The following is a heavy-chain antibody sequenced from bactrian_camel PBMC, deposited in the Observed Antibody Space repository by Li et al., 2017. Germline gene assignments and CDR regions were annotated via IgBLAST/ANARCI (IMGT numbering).Heavy chain of an antibody. J-gene: IGHJ6*01. Sequence: VQLVESGGDLVQPGGSLTLSCVTSGFPFENYAMSWVRQAPGKGLEWVSAINSGGGSTYYADSVKGRFTISRDNAKNTLYLQLNSLKPEDTAMYYCAAEASYSGDLFGFWGQGTQVTVS. D-gene: IGHD2*01. CDR1: GFPFENYA. CDR3: AAEASYSGDLFGF. CDR2: INSGGGST. V-gene: IGHV3S31*01.